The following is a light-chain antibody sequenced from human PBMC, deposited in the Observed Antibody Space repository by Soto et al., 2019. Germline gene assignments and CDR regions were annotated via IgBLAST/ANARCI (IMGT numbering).Light chain of an antibody. V-gene: IGKV1-39*01. Sequence: DIQMTQSPSYLSPSVGERVTITCRASQSIDSYLNWYQQKPGKAPKLLIYAASSLQSGVTSRFSGSGSGTDFTLTISSLQPEDFAAYYCQQSYDTPRTFGQGTKVEIK. CDR3: QQSYDTPRT. CDR2: AAS. J-gene: IGKJ1*01. CDR1: QSIDSY.